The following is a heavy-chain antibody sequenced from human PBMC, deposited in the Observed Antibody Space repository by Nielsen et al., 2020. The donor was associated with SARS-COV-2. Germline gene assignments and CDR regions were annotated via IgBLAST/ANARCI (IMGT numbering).Heavy chain of an antibody. J-gene: IGHJ1*01. CDR1: GGSISSSSYY. V-gene: IGHV4-39*01. Sequence: GSLRLSCTVSGGSISSSSYYWGWIRQPPGKGLEWIGSIYYSGSTYYNPSLKSRVTISVDTSKNQFSLKLSSVTAADTAVYYCAKGVVVIQHWGQGTLVTVSS. CDR3: AKGVVVIQH. D-gene: IGHD2-21*01. CDR2: IYYSGST.